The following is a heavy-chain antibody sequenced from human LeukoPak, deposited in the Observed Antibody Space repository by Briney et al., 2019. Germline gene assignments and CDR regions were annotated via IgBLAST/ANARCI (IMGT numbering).Heavy chain of an antibody. D-gene: IGHD1-1*01. Sequence: GASVKVSCKASGYIFTDYYMHWVRQAPGQGLEWMGWMNPNSGNTGYAQKFQGRVTITRNTSISTAYMELSSLRSEDTAVYYCARGYRRGSSDYWGRGTLVTVSS. CDR2: MNPNSGNT. J-gene: IGHJ4*02. CDR1: GYIFTDYY. V-gene: IGHV1-8*03. CDR3: ARGYRRGSSDY.